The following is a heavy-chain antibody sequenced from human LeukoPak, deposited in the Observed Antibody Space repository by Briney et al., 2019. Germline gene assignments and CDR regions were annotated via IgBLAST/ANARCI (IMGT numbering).Heavy chain of an antibody. CDR1: GFTFSSYA. CDR3: AKNAVFGVVHY. D-gene: IGHD3-3*01. V-gene: IGHV3-23*01. CDR2: VSGSGGST. J-gene: IGHJ4*02. Sequence: PGGSLRLSCAASGFTFSSYAMSWVRLAPGKGLEWVSAVSGSGGSTYYADSVKGRFTISRDNSKNALYLQMNGLRAEDTAVYYCAKNAVFGVVHYWGQGTLVTVSS.